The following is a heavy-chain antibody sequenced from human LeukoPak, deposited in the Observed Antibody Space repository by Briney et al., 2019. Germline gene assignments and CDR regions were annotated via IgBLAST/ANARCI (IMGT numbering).Heavy chain of an antibody. D-gene: IGHD3-3*01. J-gene: IGHJ4*02. CDR3: ARRVATSGNFFDY. V-gene: IGHV4-39*01. Sequence: SETLSLTCTVVGGAINRRNYYWGWIRQSPGKGLEWIGSTYYSGSVNNNPSLQSRVTISVDTSRNQFSLKLTSVTAADTAVYYCARRVATSGNFFDYWGPGTLITVS. CDR1: GGAINRRNYY. CDR2: TYYSGSV.